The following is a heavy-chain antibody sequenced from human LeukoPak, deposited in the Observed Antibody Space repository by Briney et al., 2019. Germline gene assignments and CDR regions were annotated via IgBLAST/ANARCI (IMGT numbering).Heavy chain of an antibody. J-gene: IGHJ5*02. Sequence: SETLSLTCTVSGGSISSYYWSWIRQPAGKGLEWIGRIYSSGSTDYNPSLRSRVTMSVDTSKNQFSLKLASVTAADTAVYYCAREPAVTKVWFDPWGQGTLVIVSS. CDR3: AREPAVTKVWFDP. D-gene: IGHD4-11*01. CDR2: IYSSGST. CDR1: GGSISSYY. V-gene: IGHV4-4*07.